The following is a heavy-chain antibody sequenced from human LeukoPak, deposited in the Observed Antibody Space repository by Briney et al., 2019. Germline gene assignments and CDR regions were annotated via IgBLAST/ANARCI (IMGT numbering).Heavy chain of an antibody. J-gene: IGHJ4*02. CDR1: GFTFSSYA. CDR3: ARESVYYGSGSPSIEIDC. V-gene: IGHV3-23*01. D-gene: IGHD3-10*01. CDR2: ISGSGGST. Sequence: GGSLRLSCAASGFTFSSYAMSWVRQAPGKGLEWVSAISGSGGSTYYADSVKGRFTISRDNSKNTLYLQMNSLRAEDTAVYYCARESVYYGSGSPSIEIDCWGQGTLVTVSS.